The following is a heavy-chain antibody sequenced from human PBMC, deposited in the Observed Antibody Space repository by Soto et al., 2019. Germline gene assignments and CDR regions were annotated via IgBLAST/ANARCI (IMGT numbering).Heavy chain of an antibody. V-gene: IGHV3-11*01. CDR3: ARDIRGAN. Sequence: QVQLVESGGGLVKIGGSLRLSCAASGFTFRDHYMTWIRQVPGKGLEWVSYISASSTTIYYADSVKGRFTISRDNAKNSVFLKMNSLRAEDTAVYYCARDIRGANWGQGTLVTVSS. CDR2: ISASSTTI. J-gene: IGHJ4*02. CDR1: GFTFRDHY.